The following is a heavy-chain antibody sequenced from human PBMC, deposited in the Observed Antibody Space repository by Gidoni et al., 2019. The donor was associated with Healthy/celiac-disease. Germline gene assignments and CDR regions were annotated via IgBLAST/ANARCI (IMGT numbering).Heavy chain of an antibody. J-gene: IGHJ4*02. Sequence: EVQLVESGGGMVKPGGSMRLSCAASGFTFSSYSMNWVRQAPGKGLGWFSSISMSSSYIYYADSVKGRCTISRDNAKNSLYLQMNSLRAEDTAVYYCARDVNRILDFDYWGQGTLVTVSS. CDR3: ARDVNRILDFDY. D-gene: IGHD2-8*02. CDR1: GFTFSSYS. V-gene: IGHV3-21*01. CDR2: ISMSSSYI.